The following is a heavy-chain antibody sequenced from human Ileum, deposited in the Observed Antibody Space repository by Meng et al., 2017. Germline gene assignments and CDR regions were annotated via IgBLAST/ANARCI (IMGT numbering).Heavy chain of an antibody. CDR3: ARDLLGPAIAASGYFDP. V-gene: IGHV4-4*02. Sequence: GPLQEGGPGLGKPSGTLSLTGAVSGGSISDSNWWSWVRQPPGKGLEWIGEIYHTGSTNYNPSLKSRVTMSLDKSKNQFFLDLTSVTAADTAVYYCARDLLGPAIAASGYFDPWGQGTLVTVSS. CDR1: GGSISDSNW. CDR2: IYHTGST. J-gene: IGHJ5*02. D-gene: IGHD5-12*01.